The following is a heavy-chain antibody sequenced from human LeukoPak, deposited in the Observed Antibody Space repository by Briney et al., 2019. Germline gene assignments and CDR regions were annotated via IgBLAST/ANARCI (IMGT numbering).Heavy chain of an antibody. CDR3: AKDLDYYDSSGPTDY. Sequence: TGGSLRLSCAASGFTVSSNYMSWVRQAPGKGLEWVSVIYSGGSTYYADSVKGRFTISRDNSKNTLYLQMNSLRAEDTAVYYCAKDLDYYDSSGPTDYWGQGTLVTVSS. D-gene: IGHD3-22*01. CDR1: GFTVSSNY. J-gene: IGHJ4*02. V-gene: IGHV3-66*01. CDR2: IYSGGST.